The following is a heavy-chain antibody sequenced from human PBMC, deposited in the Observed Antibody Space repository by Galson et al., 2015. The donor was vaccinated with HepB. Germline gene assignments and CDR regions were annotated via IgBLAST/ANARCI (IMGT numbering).Heavy chain of an antibody. CDR3: ARELHQGPFGY. CDR1: GFTVSSNY. D-gene: IGHD2-15*01. Sequence: SLRLSCAAPGFTVSSNYMSWVRQAPGKGLEWVSVIYSGGSTYYADSVKGRFTISRDNSKNTLYLQMNSLRAEDTAVYYCARELHQGPFGYWGQGTLVTVSS. J-gene: IGHJ4*02. V-gene: IGHV3-66*01. CDR2: IYSGGST.